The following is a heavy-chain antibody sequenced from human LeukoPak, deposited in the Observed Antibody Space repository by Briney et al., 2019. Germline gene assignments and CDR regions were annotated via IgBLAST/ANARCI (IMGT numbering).Heavy chain of an antibody. D-gene: IGHD1-7*01. J-gene: IGHJ4*02. Sequence: SETLSLTCTVSGGSIRNSNYYWGWIRQPPGKGLEWIGSIYYSGSTYYNPSLKSRITMPVDMSRNQFSLKLSSVTAADTAVYYCARADMHNWNYATAFDYWGQGTLVTVSS. CDR1: GGSIRNSNYY. V-gene: IGHV4-39*07. CDR2: IYYSGST. CDR3: ARADMHNWNYATAFDY.